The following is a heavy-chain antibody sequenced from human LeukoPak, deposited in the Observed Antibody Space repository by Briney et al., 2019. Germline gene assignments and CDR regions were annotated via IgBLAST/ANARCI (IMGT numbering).Heavy chain of an antibody. V-gene: IGHV3-11*01. CDR2: ISSSGSTI. Sequence: PGGSLRLSCAASGFTFSDYYMSWIRQAPGKGLEWVSYISSSGSTIYYADSVKGRFTISRDNAKNSLYLQMNSLRAEDTAVYYCARDSPYYYDSSGYSPLDYWGQGTLVTVSS. J-gene: IGHJ4*02. CDR1: GFTFSDYY. D-gene: IGHD3-22*01. CDR3: ARDSPYYYDSSGYSPLDY.